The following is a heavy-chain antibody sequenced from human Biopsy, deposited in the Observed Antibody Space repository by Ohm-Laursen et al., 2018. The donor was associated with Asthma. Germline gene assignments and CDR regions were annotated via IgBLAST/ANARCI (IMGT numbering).Heavy chain of an antibody. V-gene: IGHV1-69*13. CDR3: ARKAGSWISRTCYSMDF. CDR1: GGTFNTYV. D-gene: IGHD2-15*01. CDR2: INSVFGTT. J-gene: IGHJ4*02. Sequence: SSVKVSCKSLGGTFNTYVIGWVRQAPGQGLEWMGGINSVFGTTTYPQKFQDRVTITADDSTSTAYMELSSLRSEDTAVYYCARKAGSWISRTCYSMDFWGQGTLVTVSS.